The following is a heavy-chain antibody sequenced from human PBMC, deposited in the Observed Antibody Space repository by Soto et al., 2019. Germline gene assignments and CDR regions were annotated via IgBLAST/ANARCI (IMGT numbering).Heavy chain of an antibody. CDR3: AKELLWFGSYYYYYGMDV. V-gene: IGHV3-23*01. CDR1: GFTFSSYA. CDR2: ISGSGGST. J-gene: IGHJ6*02. Sequence: PGGSLRLSCAASGFTFSSYAMSWVRQAPGKGLEWVSAISGSGGSTYYADSVKGRFTISRDNSKNTLYLQMNSLRAEDTAVYYCAKELLWFGSYYYYYGMDVWGQGTTVTVSS. D-gene: IGHD3-10*01.